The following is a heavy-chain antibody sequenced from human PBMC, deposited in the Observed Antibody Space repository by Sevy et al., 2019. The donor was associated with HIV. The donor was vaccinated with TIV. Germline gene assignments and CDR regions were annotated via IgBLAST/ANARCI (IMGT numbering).Heavy chain of an antibody. CDR2: IYPGDSDI. CDR1: GYSFSTYW. CDR3: ARRGNSGGYYFDY. Sequence: GESLKISCKGSGYSFSTYWIGWVRQMPGNGLEWMGIIYPGDSDIRYSPSFQGQVTISVDKSITTAYLQWNSLKASDTAMYYCARRGNSGGYYFDYWGQRTLVTVSS. V-gene: IGHV5-51*01. D-gene: IGHD6-19*01. J-gene: IGHJ4*02.